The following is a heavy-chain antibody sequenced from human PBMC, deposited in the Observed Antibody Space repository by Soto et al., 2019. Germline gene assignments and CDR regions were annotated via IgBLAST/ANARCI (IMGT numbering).Heavy chain of an antibody. CDR2: IKQDGSEK. D-gene: IGHD6-13*01. CDR3: ARDLVAAAGIPYFDY. J-gene: IGHJ4*02. Sequence: EVQLVESGGGLVQPGGSLRLSCAASGFTFSSYWMSWVRQAPGKGLEWVANIKQDGSEKYYVDSVKGRFTISRDNAKNALYLQMNGLRAEDTAVYYCARDLVAAAGIPYFDYWGQGTLVTVSS. V-gene: IGHV3-7*03. CDR1: GFTFSSYW.